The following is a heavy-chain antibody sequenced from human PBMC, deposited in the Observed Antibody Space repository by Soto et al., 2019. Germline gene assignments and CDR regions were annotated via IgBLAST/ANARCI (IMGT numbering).Heavy chain of an antibody. Sequence: EVQLLESGGGLVQPGGSLRLSCAASGFTFSSYAMSWVRQAPGKGLEWVSAISGSGGSTYYADSVKGRFTISRDNSKNTLYLQMNSLRAEDTAVYYCAKYRASCSGGSCYEPPYYYYYGMDVWGQGTTVTVSS. CDR2: ISGSGGST. D-gene: IGHD2-15*01. J-gene: IGHJ6*02. CDR1: GFTFSSYA. CDR3: AKYRASCSGGSCYEPPYYYYYGMDV. V-gene: IGHV3-23*01.